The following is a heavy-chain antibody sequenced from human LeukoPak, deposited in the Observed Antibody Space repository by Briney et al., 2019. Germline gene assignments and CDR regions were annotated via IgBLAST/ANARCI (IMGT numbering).Heavy chain of an antibody. CDR2: IKHAGSEK. J-gene: IGHJ4*02. CDR3: ARWSRDYYDSSGYYSDY. V-gene: IGHV3-7*01. CDR1: GFTFSSYW. D-gene: IGHD3-22*01. Sequence: GGSLRLSCAASGFTFSSYWMSWVRQAPGRGLEWVANIKHAGSEKYYVDSVKGRFTISRDNAKNSLYLQMNSLRAEDTAVYYCARWSRDYYDSSGYYSDYWGQGTLVTVSS.